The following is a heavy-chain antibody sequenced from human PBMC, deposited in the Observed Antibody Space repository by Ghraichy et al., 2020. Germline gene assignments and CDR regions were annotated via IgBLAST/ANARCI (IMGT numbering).Heavy chain of an antibody. D-gene: IGHD3-22*01. Sequence: ASVKVSCKASGYTFTDYYIHWVRQAPGQGLEWMGWINPNSGATNYTQKFQGRVTMTRDTSITTAYMEVSRLTFGDTALYYCARDQRYSDSHLDIWGQGTMVTVSS. CDR3: ARDQRYSDSHLDI. CDR1: GYTFTDYY. J-gene: IGHJ3*02. CDR2: INPNSGAT. V-gene: IGHV1-2*02.